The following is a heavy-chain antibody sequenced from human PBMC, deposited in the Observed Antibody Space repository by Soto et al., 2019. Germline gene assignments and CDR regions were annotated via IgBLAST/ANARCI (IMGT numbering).Heavy chain of an antibody. J-gene: IGHJ4*02. CDR2: IRSSDNTR. V-gene: IGHV3-11*01. CDR3: ARGNDLYDY. CDR1: GFRFSDYY. Sequence: PGGSLRLSCAASGFRFSDYYMSWIRQAPGKGLEWVSYIRSSDNTRYYADSVKGRFTISRDNAKNSLYLQMNSLRAEDTAVYYCARGNDLYDYWGQGILVTVSS.